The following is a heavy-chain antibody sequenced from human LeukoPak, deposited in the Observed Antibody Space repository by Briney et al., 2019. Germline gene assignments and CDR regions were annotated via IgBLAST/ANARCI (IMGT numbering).Heavy chain of an antibody. CDR1: GYTFTSYG. D-gene: IGHD5-12*01. CDR2: LSAYNGNT. J-gene: IGHJ4*02. V-gene: IGHV1-18*01. CDR3: ARGVEPGMVDIVATIVDY. Sequence: ASVKVSCRASGYTFTSYGISWVRQAPGQGLEWMGWLSAYNGNTNYAQKLQGRVTMTTDTSTSTAYMQVRILRSDDTAVYYCARGVEPGMVDIVATIVDYWGQGTLVTVSS.